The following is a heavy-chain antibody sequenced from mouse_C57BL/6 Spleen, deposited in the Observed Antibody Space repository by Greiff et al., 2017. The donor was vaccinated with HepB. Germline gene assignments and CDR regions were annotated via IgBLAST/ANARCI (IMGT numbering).Heavy chain of an antibody. D-gene: IGHD4-1*01. CDR2: IYPGSGST. Sequence: QVQLQQPGAELVKPGASVKMSCKASGHTFTSYWITWVKQRPGQGLEWIGDIYPGSGSTNYNEKFKSKATLTVDTSSSTAYMQLSSLTSEDSAVYYCARFGSANWDAWFAYWGQGTLVTVSA. CDR1: GHTFTSYW. J-gene: IGHJ3*01. CDR3: ARFGSANWDAWFAY. V-gene: IGHV1-55*01.